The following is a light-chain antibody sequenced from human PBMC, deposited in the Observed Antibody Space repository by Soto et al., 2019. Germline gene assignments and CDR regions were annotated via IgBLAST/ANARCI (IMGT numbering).Light chain of an antibody. CDR1: NSDVGGYNY. V-gene: IGLV2-8*02. J-gene: IGLJ3*02. CDR3: SSYAGSNNLV. Sequence: QSALTQPPSASRSPGQSVTISCTGTNSDVGGYNYVSWYQQHPGKAPKLMIYEVSKRPSGVPDRFSGSKSGNTASLTVSGLQAEDEADYYCSSYAGSNNLVFGGGTKLTVL. CDR2: EVS.